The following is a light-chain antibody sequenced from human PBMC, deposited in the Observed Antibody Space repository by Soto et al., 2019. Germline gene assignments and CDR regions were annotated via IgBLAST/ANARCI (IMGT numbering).Light chain of an antibody. V-gene: IGLV2-14*01. CDR3: SSYTSTGHYV. Sequence: QSVLTQAASVSGSPGQSITISCTGTSSDVGAYHFISWYQQHPVKAPKLLIFEVSRRPSGVSDRFSGSKSGNTASLTISGLQADDEADYPCSSYTSTGHYVFGSGTKDTV. CDR2: EVS. CDR1: SSDVGAYHF. J-gene: IGLJ1*01.